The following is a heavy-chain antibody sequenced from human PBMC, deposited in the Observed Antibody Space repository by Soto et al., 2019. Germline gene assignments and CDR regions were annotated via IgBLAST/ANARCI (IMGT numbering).Heavy chain of an antibody. J-gene: IGHJ3*02. D-gene: IGHD2-15*01. CDR3: ARRRGPERDCSVGSCYSRRDAFDM. Sequence: EVQLVESGGGLVKPGGSLRLSCAAYGFTFSSYSMNWVRQAPGKGLEWVSSISSSYSYISYADSVQGRFTISRDNAQNSVYLEMNSLRAEDTAVYYCARRRGPERDCSVGSCYSRRDAFDMWGQGTMVTVSS. CDR1: GFTFSSYS. V-gene: IGHV3-21*02. CDR2: ISSSYSYI.